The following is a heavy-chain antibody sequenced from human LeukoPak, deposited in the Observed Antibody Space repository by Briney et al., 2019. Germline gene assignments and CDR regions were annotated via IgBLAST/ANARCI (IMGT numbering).Heavy chain of an antibody. CDR1: GGSISGYF. D-gene: IGHD4-11*01. J-gene: IGHJ4*02. Sequence: SETLSLTCTVSGGSISGYFWSWIRQPAGKGLEWIGRIYTSGSTYYNPSLKSRLTMSVDTDTSKNQFSLKLSSVTAADTAVYYCARDRDYSNTFDYWGQGTLVTVSS. V-gene: IGHV4-4*07. CDR3: ARDRDYSNTFDY. CDR2: IYTSGST.